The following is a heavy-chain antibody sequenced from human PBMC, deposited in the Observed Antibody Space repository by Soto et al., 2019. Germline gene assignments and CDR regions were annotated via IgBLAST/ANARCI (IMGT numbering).Heavy chain of an antibody. Sequence: PGGSLRLSCAASGFTFSSFWMSWVRQAPGKGLEWVANIKQDESEKIYVDSVKDRFTISRDNVKNSLYLQMNSLRAEDTAVYFCARSRYSYGSAFDYWGQGALVTVSS. D-gene: IGHD5-18*01. J-gene: IGHJ4*02. CDR2: IKQDESEK. CDR1: GFTFSSFW. CDR3: ARSRYSYGSAFDY. V-gene: IGHV3-7*01.